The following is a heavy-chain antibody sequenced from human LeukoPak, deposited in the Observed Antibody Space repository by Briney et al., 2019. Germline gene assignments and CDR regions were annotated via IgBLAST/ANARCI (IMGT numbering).Heavy chain of an antibody. CDR1: GGSISGYY. D-gene: IGHD1-26*01. V-gene: IGHV4-59*08. Sequence: SSETLSLTCTVSGGSISGYYWSWIRQPPGKGLEWIAYIYYSGSTSYNPSLESRVTISVDTSKNQFSLKLSSVTAADTAVYFCARHIVGAYFDYWGQGTLVTVSS. CDR2: IYYSGST. CDR3: ARHIVGAYFDY. J-gene: IGHJ4*02.